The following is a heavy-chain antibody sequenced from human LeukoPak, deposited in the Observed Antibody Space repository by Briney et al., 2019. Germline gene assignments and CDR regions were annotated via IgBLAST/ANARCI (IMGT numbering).Heavy chain of an antibody. CDR1: GDSISSYY. V-gene: IGHV4-59*01. Sequence: SETLSLTCTVSGDSISSYYWSWIRQPPGKGLEWIGYISDSGSTNYNASLKSRVTMSVDTSKNQFSLKLNSVTATDTAVYYCARQKGYSYGLLDYWGQGTLVTVSS. CDR2: ISDSGST. CDR3: ARQKGYSYGLLDY. J-gene: IGHJ4*02. D-gene: IGHD5-18*01.